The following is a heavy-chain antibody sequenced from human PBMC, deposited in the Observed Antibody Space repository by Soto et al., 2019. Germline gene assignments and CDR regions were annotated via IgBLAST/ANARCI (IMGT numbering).Heavy chain of an antibody. D-gene: IGHD5-18*01. CDR2: INPNSGGT. CDR1: GYTFTGYY. J-gene: IGHJ5*02. V-gene: IGHV1-2*04. CDR3: ARGGVDTARLAQNSSHP. Sequence: GASVKVSCKASGYTFTGYYMHWVRQAPGQGLEWMGWINPNSGGTNYAQKFQGWVTMTRDTSISTAYMELSRLRSDDTAVYYCARGGVDTARLAQNSSHPRGPGPLVTLSS.